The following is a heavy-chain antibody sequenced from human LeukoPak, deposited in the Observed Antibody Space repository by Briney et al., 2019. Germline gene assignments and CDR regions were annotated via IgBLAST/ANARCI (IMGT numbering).Heavy chain of an antibody. J-gene: IGHJ4*02. CDR3: AREPSGSYCDY. Sequence: PGGSLRLSCAASGFTFSSYAMSWVRQAPGKGLEWISTISGSGGNTYHADSVKGRFTISRDNSKNTLYLQMNSLRAEDTAVYYCAREPSGSYCDYWGQGTLVTVSS. V-gene: IGHV3-23*01. D-gene: IGHD1-26*01. CDR2: ISGSGGNT. CDR1: GFTFSSYA.